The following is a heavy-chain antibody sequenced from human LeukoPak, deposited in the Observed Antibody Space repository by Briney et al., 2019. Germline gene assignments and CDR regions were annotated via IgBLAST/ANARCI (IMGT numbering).Heavy chain of an antibody. J-gene: IGHJ5*02. V-gene: IGHV3-30*04. Sequence: GGSLRLSCAASGFTLSSISYGMHWVRQAPGKGLEWVAMISYDGGSTYYTDSVKGRFIISRDISNNAVYLQMNSLRTEDSALYARDWASSVWCNWFGPWGQGTRVTVSS. CDR3: DWASSVWCNWFGP. CDR2: ISYDGGST. D-gene: IGHD6-13*01. CDR1: GFTLSSISYG.